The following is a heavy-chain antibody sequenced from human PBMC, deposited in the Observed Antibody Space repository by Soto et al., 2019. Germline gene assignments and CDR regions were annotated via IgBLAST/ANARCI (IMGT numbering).Heavy chain of an antibody. J-gene: IGHJ4*02. D-gene: IGHD1-26*01. Sequence: GGSLRLSCAASEFTFSSYAMTWVRLAPGKGLEWVSSISTSAGNTYYADSVKGRFTISRDNSKNTLYLQMNSLRADDTAVYYCAKSGSHSYFDYWGRGTLVTVSS. V-gene: IGHV3-23*01. CDR1: EFTFSSYA. CDR2: ISTSAGNT. CDR3: AKSGSHSYFDY.